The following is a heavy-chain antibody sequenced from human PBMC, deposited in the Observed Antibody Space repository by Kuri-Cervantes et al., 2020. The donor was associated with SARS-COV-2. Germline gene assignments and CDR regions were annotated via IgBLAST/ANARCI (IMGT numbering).Heavy chain of an antibody. CDR3: GRDLGSSSDY. Sequence: ESLKISCTVSGGSISSYYWSWIRQPAGKGLEWIGRIYTSGSTNYNPSLKSRVAMSVDTSKNQFSLKLTSVTAADTAVYYCGRDLGSSSDYWGQGTLVTVSS. V-gene: IGHV4-4*07. J-gene: IGHJ4*02. CDR2: IYTSGST. CDR1: GGSISSYY. D-gene: IGHD1-26*01.